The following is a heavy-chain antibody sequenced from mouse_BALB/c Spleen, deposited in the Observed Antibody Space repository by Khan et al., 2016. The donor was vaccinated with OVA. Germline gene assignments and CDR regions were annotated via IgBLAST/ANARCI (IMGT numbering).Heavy chain of an antibody. CDR2: INPSNGVS. J-gene: IGHJ3*01. Sequence: VQLQQPGAELGKPGASVKISCKASGYTFTSYYLYWVKQRPGQGLEWIGGINPSNGVSHFNEKFKSKATLTVDKSSSTAYMQLNSRTSGDSAVYYCARSGYGNPFAYWGPGTLVTVST. D-gene: IGHD2-1*01. CDR1: GYTFTSYY. V-gene: IGHV1S81*02. CDR3: ARSGYGNPFAY.